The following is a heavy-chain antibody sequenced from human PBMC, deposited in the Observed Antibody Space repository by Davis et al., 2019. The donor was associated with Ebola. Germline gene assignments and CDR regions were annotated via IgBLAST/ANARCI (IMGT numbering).Heavy chain of an antibody. D-gene: IGHD1-26*01. CDR1: GFTFSSYW. CDR3: ARGGGVSGSYFYVY. V-gene: IGHV3-74*01. Sequence: GESLKISCAASGFTFSSYWMHWVRQAPGKGLAWVSRINSDGRSTSYADSVKGRFTISRDNAKNTLYLQMNSLRAEDTAVYYCARGGGVSGSYFYVYWGQGTLVTVSS. CDR2: INSDGRST. J-gene: IGHJ4*02.